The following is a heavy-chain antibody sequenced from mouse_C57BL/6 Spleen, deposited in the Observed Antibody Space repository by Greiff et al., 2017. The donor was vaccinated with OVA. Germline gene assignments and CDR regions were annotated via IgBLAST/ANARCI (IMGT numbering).Heavy chain of an antibody. Sequence: VQLQESGAELARPGASVKLSCKASGYTFTSYGISWVKQRTGQGLEWIGEIYPRSGNTYYNEKFKGKATLTADKSYSTAYMELSSLTSEDSAVYFCVYYGSSYNAKDYWGQGTSVTVSS. CDR3: VYYGSSYNAKDY. D-gene: IGHD1-1*01. CDR1: GYTFTSYG. CDR2: IYPRSGNT. V-gene: IGHV1-81*01. J-gene: IGHJ4*01.